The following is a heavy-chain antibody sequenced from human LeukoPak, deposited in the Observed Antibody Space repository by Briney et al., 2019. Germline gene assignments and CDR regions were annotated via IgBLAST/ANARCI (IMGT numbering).Heavy chain of an antibody. CDR2: ISGSGTTI. J-gene: IGHJ5*02. Sequence: GGSLRLSCAASGFTFSTYNMNWVRQAPGKGLEWISYISGSGTTIYYADSVKGRFTISRDNAMNSLYLQMNSLRADDTAVYYCASGYLWPADLGFDPWGQGTLVTVSS. V-gene: IGHV3-48*01. CDR3: ASGYLWPADLGFDP. CDR1: GFTFSTYN. D-gene: IGHD6-13*01.